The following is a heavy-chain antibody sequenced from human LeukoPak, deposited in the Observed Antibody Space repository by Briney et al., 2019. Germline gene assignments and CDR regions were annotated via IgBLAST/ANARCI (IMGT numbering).Heavy chain of an antibody. Sequence: GGSLRLSCAASGFTFSSYGMSWVRQAPGKGLEWVSTISGSGDSTYYADSVKGRFIISRDNSKNTLHLQMNSLRAEDTAAYYCAKFAQRYCSGGSCHPFDYWGQGTLVTVSS. D-gene: IGHD2-15*01. J-gene: IGHJ4*02. CDR3: AKFAQRYCSGGSCHPFDY. V-gene: IGHV3-23*01. CDR1: GFTFSSYG. CDR2: ISGSGDST.